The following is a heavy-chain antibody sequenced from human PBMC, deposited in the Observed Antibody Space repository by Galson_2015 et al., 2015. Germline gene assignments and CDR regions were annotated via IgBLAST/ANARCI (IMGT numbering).Heavy chain of an antibody. J-gene: IGHJ3*02. V-gene: IGHV3-13*05. Sequence: SLRLSCAASGFTFSSYDMHWVRQATGKGLEWVSAIGTAGDPYYPGSVKSRFTISRENAKNSLYLQMNSLRAGDTAVYYCARGYYYDSSGYYDDAFDIWGQGTMVTVSS. CDR1: GFTFSSYD. CDR3: ARGYYYDSSGYYDDAFDI. D-gene: IGHD3-22*01. CDR2: IGTAGDP.